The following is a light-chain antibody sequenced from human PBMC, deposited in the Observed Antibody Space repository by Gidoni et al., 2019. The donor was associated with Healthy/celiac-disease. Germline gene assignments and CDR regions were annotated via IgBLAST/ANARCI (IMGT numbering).Light chain of an antibody. CDR2: GAS. V-gene: IGKV3-15*01. CDR3: QQYNNWPPWT. CDR1: QSVSSN. J-gene: IGKJ1*01. Sequence: EIEMTQSPATLSASPAERATLSCRARQSVSSNLAWYQQKPGQAPRLLIYGASTSATGIPARFSGSGSGTEFTLTISSLQSEDFAVYYCQQYNNWPPWTFXQXTKVEIK.